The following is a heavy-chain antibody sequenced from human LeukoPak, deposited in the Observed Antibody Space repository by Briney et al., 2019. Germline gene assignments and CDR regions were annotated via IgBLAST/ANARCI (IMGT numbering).Heavy chain of an antibody. CDR1: GYTFTSYF. CDR3: ARANYNSGMDV. Sequence: ASVKVSCKADGYTFTSYFISWVRQAPGQGREWMGWISAYNGNANYAQKFMGRVTMTTDTATSTAYMELRSLRSDDTAVFYCARANYNSGMDVWGQGTTVTVSS. V-gene: IGHV1-18*01. J-gene: IGHJ6*02. CDR2: ISAYNGNA.